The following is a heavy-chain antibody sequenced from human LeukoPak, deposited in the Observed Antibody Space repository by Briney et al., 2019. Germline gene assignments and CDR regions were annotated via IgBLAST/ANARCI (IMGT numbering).Heavy chain of an antibody. D-gene: IGHD6-13*01. Sequence: SETLSLTCTVSGGSISSSSYYWGWIRQPPGKGLEWIGSIYYSGSTYYNPSLKRRVTISVDTSKNQFSLQLSSVTAADTAVYYCARQEQQLVDYWGQGTLVTVSS. J-gene: IGHJ4*02. CDR1: GGSISSSSYY. CDR3: ARQEQQLVDY. V-gene: IGHV4-39*01. CDR2: IYYSGST.